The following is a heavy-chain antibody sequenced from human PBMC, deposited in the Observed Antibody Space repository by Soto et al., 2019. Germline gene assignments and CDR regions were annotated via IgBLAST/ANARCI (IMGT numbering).Heavy chain of an antibody. V-gene: IGHV3-53*01. CDR2: IYIDGST. Sequence: EVQLVDSGGDLIQPGGSLRLSCGASGFTVSGNSLSWVRQAPGKGLEWVSYIYIDGSTYYADSVRGRFTLTRDNSTNTLYLQMNNLRGEDTAVYYCARDGGSGTAVAGIQYSGMDVWGQGTTVTVSS. CDR1: GFTVSGNS. CDR3: ARDGGSGTAVAGIQYSGMDV. J-gene: IGHJ6*02. D-gene: IGHD6-19*01.